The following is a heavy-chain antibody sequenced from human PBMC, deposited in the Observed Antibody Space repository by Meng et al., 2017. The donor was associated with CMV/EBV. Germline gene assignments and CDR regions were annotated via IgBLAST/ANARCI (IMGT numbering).Heavy chain of an antibody. CDR2: IYYSGST. CDR3: ARDRELRY. CDR1: GGSIRSRSYY. V-gene: IGHV4-39*07. D-gene: IGHD1-26*01. Sequence: SLTCTVSGGSIRSRSYYWGWIRQPPGKGLEWIGSIYYSGSTYYNPSLKSRVTISVDTSKNQFSLKLSSVTAADTAVYYCARDRELRYWGQGTLVTVSS. J-gene: IGHJ4*02.